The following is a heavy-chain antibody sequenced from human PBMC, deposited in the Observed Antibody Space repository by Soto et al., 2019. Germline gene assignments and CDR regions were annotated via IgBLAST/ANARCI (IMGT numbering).Heavy chain of an antibody. CDR3: ARDPDESCSGGSCYGLSYGMDV. Sequence: ASVKVSCKASGYTFTGYYMHWVRQAPGQGLEWMGWINPNSGGTNYAQKFQGRVTMTRDTSISTAYMELSRPRSDDTAVYYCARDPDESCSGGSCYGLSYGMDVWGQGTTVTVSS. D-gene: IGHD2-15*01. J-gene: IGHJ6*02. V-gene: IGHV1-2*02. CDR2: INPNSGGT. CDR1: GYTFTGYY.